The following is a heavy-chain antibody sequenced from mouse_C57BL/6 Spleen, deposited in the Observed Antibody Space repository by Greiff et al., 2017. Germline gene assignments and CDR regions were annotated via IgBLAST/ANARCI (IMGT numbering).Heavy chain of an antibody. J-gene: IGHJ4*01. CDR2: IRSKSNNYAT. Sequence: EVQLVESGGGLVQPKGSLKLSCAASGFSFNTYAMNWVRQAPGKGLEWVARIRSKSNNYATYYADSVKDRFTISRDDSESMLYLQMNNLKTEDTAMYYCVRVYDYDRYAMDYWGQGTSVTVSS. CDR3: VRVYDYDRYAMDY. V-gene: IGHV10-1*01. CDR1: GFSFNTYA. D-gene: IGHD2-4*01.